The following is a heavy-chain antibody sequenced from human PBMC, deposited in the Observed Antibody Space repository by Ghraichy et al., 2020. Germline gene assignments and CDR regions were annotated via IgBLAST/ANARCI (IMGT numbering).Heavy chain of an antibody. J-gene: IGHJ4*02. CDR2: IGPGSDTI. V-gene: IGHV3-48*02. CDR1: GFTFSSYS. Sequence: GVLNISCAGSGFTFSSYSMNWVRQAPGKGLEWVSYIGPGSDTIYYAGSVKGRFTISRDDAKKSLYLQMDGLRDEDTAVYFCARDRVTDFDSWGQGTLVTVSS. CDR3: ARDRVTDFDS.